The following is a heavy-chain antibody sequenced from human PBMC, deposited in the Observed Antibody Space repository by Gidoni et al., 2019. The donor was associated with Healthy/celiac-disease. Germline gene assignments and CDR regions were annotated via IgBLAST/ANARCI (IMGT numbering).Heavy chain of an antibody. CDR3: AKGLQGVVVTAIPLRRPGYYYGMDV. Sequence: EVQLLESGGGLVQPGGSLRLSCAASGFTFSSYAMSWVRQAPGKGLEWVSAISGSGGSTYYADSVKGRFTISRDNSKNTLYLQMNSLRAEDTAVYYCAKGLQGVVVTAIPLRRPGYYYGMDVWGQGTTVTVSS. J-gene: IGHJ6*02. CDR1: GFTFSSYA. CDR2: ISGSGGST. V-gene: IGHV3-23*01. D-gene: IGHD2-21*02.